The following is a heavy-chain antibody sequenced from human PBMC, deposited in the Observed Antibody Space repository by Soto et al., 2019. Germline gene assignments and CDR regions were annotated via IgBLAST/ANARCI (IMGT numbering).Heavy chain of an antibody. J-gene: IGHJ5*02. V-gene: IGHV4-39*01. CDR3: ARDYFDSSDYTTNWFDP. CDR2: IYHTGNA. Sequence: PSETLSLTCSVSGDSISNSRFYWAWIRQPPGEGLEWIGSIYHTGNAYYNPSLKSRVTIFVDTSKNQFSRKLTSVTAADTALYYCARDYFDSSDYTTNWFDPWGQGTLVTVSS. D-gene: IGHD3-22*01. CDR1: GDSISNSRFY.